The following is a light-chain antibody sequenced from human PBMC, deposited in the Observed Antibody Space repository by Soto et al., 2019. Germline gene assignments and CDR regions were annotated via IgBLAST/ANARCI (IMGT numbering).Light chain of an antibody. J-gene: IGLJ2*01. V-gene: IGLV2-23*01. CDR2: EGT. Sequence: QSALTQPASVSGSPGQSITMSCTGTISDVGSYNSVSWYQHPPGKVPRLLIYEGTKRPSGVSNRFSGSTSGNTASLTISGFQAEDEADYYCSSFVGPDTSVVFGGGTRLTVL. CDR3: SSFVGPDTSVV. CDR1: ISDVGSYNS.